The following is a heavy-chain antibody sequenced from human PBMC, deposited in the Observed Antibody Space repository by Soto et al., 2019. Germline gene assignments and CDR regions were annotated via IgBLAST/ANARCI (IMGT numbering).Heavy chain of an antibody. CDR2: TRNKANSYTT. CDR1: GFTFSDPY. CDR3: ARIMTNSWYFDL. J-gene: IGHJ2*01. D-gene: IGHD3-16*01. Sequence: DVQLVESGGGLVQPGGSLRLSCAASGFTFSDPYMDWVRQAPGKGLEWVGRTRNKANSYTTEYAASVKGRFTISRDDSRNSLYLQMNSLKTEDTAVYYCARIMTNSWYFDLWGRGTLVTVSS. V-gene: IGHV3-72*01.